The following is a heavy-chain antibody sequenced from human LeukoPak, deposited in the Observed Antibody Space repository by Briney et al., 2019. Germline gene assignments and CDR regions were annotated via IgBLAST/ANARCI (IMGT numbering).Heavy chain of an antibody. CDR2: IYYSGST. V-gene: IGHV4-59*08. J-gene: IGHJ6*02. D-gene: IGHD3-22*01. Sequence: SETLSVTCSVSGGSISSYYWSWIRQPPGKGLEWIGYIYYSGSTNYNPSLKSRVTISVDTSKNQFSLKLSSVTAADTAVYYCARGIGYFNYYYYYGMDVWGQGTTVTVSS. CDR1: GGSISSYY. CDR3: ARGIGYFNYYYYYGMDV.